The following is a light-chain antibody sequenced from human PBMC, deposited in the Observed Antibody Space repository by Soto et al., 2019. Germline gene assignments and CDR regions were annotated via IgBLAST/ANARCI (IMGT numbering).Light chain of an antibody. CDR3: RAYTTSITPVV. Sequence: QSVLTQPASVSGSPGQSITISCTGTSGDIGGYNYVSWYQQHPGKAPKLLISEVTNRPSGVSYRFSGSKSGNTASLTISGLQAEDEDDYYCRAYTTSITPVVFGGGTKLTVL. CDR2: EVT. CDR1: SGDIGGYNY. V-gene: IGLV2-14*01. J-gene: IGLJ2*01.